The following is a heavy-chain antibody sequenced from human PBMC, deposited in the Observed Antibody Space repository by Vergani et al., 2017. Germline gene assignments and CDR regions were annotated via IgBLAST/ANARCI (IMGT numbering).Heavy chain of an antibody. CDR1: GDSVISTDYH. V-gene: IGHV4-39*01. CDR2: MDYSGST. J-gene: IGHJ4*02. CDR3: SSKRGACRAAYCHSYDF. Sequence: QVQLQESGPGLVKPSETLSLTCTVSGDSVISTDYHWGWIRQPPGKGLEWIGSMDYSGSTSYNPSLKSRISLSFETPKNQFSLRLTSVPAANTAVYYCSSKRGACRAAYCHSYDFWGPGTLVGVSS. D-gene: IGHD2-15*01.